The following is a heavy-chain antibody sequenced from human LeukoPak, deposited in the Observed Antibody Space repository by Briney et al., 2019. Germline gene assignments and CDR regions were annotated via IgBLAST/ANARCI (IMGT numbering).Heavy chain of an antibody. D-gene: IGHD1-26*01. J-gene: IGHJ1*01. CDR2: ISSSSSYI. V-gene: IGHV3-21*01. Sequence: SGGSLRLSCAASGFTFSSYSMNWVRQAPGKGLELVSSISSSSSYIYYADSVKGRFTISRDDAKNSLYLQMNSLRAEYTAVYYCARDNAGATTVSEYFQHWGQGTLVTVSS. CDR1: GFTFSSYS. CDR3: ARDNAGATTVSEYFQH.